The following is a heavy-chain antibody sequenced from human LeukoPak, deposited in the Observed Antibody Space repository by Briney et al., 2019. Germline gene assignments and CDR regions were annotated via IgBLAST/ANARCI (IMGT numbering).Heavy chain of an antibody. CDR2: INQDGSEK. Sequence: GGSLRLSCEVSGLIFRSYWMSWVRQAPGKGLEWVANINQDGSEKYFVDSVRGRFTISRDNAMNLLHLQMNTLRAEDTAVYYCARERDGRFFDYWGQGTLVTVSS. V-gene: IGHV3-7*01. CDR1: GLIFRSYW. J-gene: IGHJ4*02. CDR3: ARERDGRFFDY. D-gene: IGHD5-24*01.